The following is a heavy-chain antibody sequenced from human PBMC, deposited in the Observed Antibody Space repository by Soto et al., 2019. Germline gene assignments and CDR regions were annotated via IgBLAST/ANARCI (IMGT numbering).Heavy chain of an antibody. V-gene: IGHV6-1*01. D-gene: IGHD6-19*01. CDR2: TYYRSKWYN. CDR3: ARDLDEYNSGWVSYGMDI. J-gene: IGHJ6*02. Sequence: TVSLTEVISGGRVSSNRGSRNCFRQSPSRGLEWLGRTYYRSKWYNDYAVFVKSRITINPDTSKNQFSPQLNSVTPEDTAMYYCARDLDEYNSGWVSYGMDIWGQRTTVTV. CDR1: GGRVSSNRGS.